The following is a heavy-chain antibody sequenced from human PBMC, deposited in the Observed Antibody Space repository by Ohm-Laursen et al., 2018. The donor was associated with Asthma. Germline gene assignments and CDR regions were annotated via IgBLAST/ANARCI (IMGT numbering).Heavy chain of an antibody. V-gene: IGHV1-46*01. CDR2: INPSGGST. CDR3: ASIYCSGGSCYHDY. CDR1: GYTFTTYY. J-gene: IGHJ4*02. D-gene: IGHD2-15*01. Sequence: GASVKVSCKASGYTFTTYYLHWVRQAPGQGLEWMGIINPSGGSTSYAQKFQGRVTMTRDTSISTAYMELSRLRSDDTAVYYCASIYCSGGSCYHDYWGQGTLVTVSS.